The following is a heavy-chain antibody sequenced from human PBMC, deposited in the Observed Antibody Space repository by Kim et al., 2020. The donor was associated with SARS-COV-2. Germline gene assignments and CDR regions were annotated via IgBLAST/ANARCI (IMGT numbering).Heavy chain of an antibody. CDR2: ISGSGGST. CDR3: ANLGHSSGYYLGDDY. V-gene: IGHV3-23*01. Sequence: GGSLRLSCAASGFTFSSYAMSWVRQAPGKGLEWVSAISGSGGSTYYADSVKGRFTISRDNSKNTLYLQMNSLRAEDTAVYYCANLGHSSGYYLGDDYWGQGTLVTVSS. D-gene: IGHD3-22*01. CDR1: GFTFSSYA. J-gene: IGHJ4*02.